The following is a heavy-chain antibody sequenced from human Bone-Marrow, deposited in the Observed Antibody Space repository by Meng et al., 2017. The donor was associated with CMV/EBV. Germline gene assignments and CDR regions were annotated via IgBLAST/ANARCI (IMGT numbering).Heavy chain of an antibody. CDR2: ISSSGSTI. D-gene: IGHD3-10*01. V-gene: IGHV3-48*03. Sequence: GGPLRLSCVSSGFKFGYYLMNWVRQAPGKGLEWVSYISSSGSTIYYADSVKGRFTISRDNAKNSLYLQMNSLRAEDTAVYYCASFGRADYYGSRKVGMDFWGQGTTVTVSS. J-gene: IGHJ6*02. CDR1: GFKFGYYL. CDR3: ASFGRADYYGSRKVGMDF.